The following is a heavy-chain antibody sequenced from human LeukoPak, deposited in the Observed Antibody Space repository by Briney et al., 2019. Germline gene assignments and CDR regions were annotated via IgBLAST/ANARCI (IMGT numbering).Heavy chain of an antibody. CDR3: ARYYYDSSGYYWTRFDY. V-gene: IGHV4-38-2*01. D-gene: IGHD3-22*01. CDR2: IYHSGST. CDR1: GYSISSGYY. J-gene: IGHJ4*02. Sequence: PSETLSLTCAVSGYSISSGYYWGWIRQPPGKGLEWIGSIYHSGSTYYNPSLKSRVTISVDTSKNQFSLKLGSVTAADTAVYYCARYYYDSSGYYWTRFDYWGQGTLVTVSS.